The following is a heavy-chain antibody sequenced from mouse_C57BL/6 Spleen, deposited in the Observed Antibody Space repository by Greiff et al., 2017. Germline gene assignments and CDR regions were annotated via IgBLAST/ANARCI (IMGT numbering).Heavy chain of an antibody. CDR2: ISSGSSTI. J-gene: IGHJ4*01. V-gene: IGHV5-17*01. CDR1: GFTFSDYG. CDR3: ARRPNVFYGNYGDYAMDY. D-gene: IGHD2-1*01. Sequence: EVQLVESGGGLVKPGGSLKLSCAASGFTFSDYGMHWVRQAPEKGLEWVAYISSGSSTIYYADTVKGRFTISRDNATNTLFLQRTSLRSEDTAMYYCARRPNVFYGNYGDYAMDYWGQGTSVTVSS.